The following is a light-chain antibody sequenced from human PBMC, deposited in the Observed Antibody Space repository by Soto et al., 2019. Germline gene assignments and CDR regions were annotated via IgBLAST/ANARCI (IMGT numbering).Light chain of an antibody. J-gene: IGKJ2*01. CDR3: QQSYTTPYT. CDR1: QNINTY. Sequence: DIQMTQSPSSLSASVGDRITITCRASQNINTYLNWFQQKPGKAPSLLIYAASSLQSGVPSRFSASGSVTDFTLTINNLQPEDFAAYYCQQSYTTPYTFGQGTKVDIK. CDR2: AAS. V-gene: IGKV1-39*01.